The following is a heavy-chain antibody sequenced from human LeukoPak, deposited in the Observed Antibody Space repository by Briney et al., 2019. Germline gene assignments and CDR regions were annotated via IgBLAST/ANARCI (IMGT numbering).Heavy chain of an antibody. CDR2: TIPLFNTA. D-gene: IGHD6-13*01. CDR1: GGTFSNYA. J-gene: IGHJ4*02. Sequence: SVKVSCKASGGTFSNYAISWVRQAPGQGLEWMGGTIPLFNTANYAQKFQGRVTITADEPTSTAYMALSTLISEHTAVYYCARETRKNAAGGTDFFDYWGQGTLVTVSS. CDR3: ARETRKNAAGGTDFFDY. V-gene: IGHV1-69*13.